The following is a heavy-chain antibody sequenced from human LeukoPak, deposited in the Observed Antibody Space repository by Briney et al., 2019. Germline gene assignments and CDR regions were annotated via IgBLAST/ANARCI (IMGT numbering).Heavy chain of an antibody. V-gene: IGHV4-59*08. CDR3: ARHARIHRLGVDY. J-gene: IGHJ4*02. D-gene: IGHD3-10*01. CDR2: IYYSGST. Sequence: SETLSLTCTVSGGSISSYYWSWIRQPPGKGLEWIGYIYYSGSTNYDPSLKSRVTISVDTSKNQFSLKLSSVTAADTAVYYCARHARIHRLGVDYWGQGTLVTVSS. CDR1: GGSISSYY.